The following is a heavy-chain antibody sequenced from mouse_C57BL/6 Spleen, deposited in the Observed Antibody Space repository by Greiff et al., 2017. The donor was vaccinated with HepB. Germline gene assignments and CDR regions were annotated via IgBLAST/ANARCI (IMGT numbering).Heavy chain of an antibody. V-gene: IGHV1-50*01. CDR2: IDPSDSYT. CDR3: ARGTSTYYFDY. D-gene: IGHD1-1*01. Sequence: QVQLQQSGAELVKPGASVKLSCKASGYTFTSYWMPWVKQRPGQGLEWIGEIDPSDSYTNYNQKFKGKATLTVDTSSSTAYMQLSSLTSEDSAVYYCARGTSTYYFDYWGQGTTLTVSS. J-gene: IGHJ2*01. CDR1: GYTFTSYW.